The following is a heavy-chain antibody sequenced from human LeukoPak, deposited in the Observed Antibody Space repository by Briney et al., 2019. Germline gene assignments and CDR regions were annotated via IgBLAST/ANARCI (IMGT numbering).Heavy chain of an antibody. CDR1: ASKARAQS. CDR3: ARDDYSDGKSLDP. V-gene: IGHV3-33*01. CDR2: VKCDGGNT. D-gene: IGHD2-15*01. Sequence: GGSHTPSCPPAASKARAQSMRWVRQAPGKGLEWVALVKCDGGNTYYTLSVKALFDIQRDDSKNTLYVQMNSLKIEDTAMYYCARDDYSDGKSLDPWRQASLVTVSS. J-gene: IGHJ5*02.